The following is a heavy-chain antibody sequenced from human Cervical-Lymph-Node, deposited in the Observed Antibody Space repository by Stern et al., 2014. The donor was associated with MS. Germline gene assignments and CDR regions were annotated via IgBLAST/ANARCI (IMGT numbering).Heavy chain of an antibody. D-gene: IGHD2-15*01. J-gene: IGHJ4*02. CDR3: ARGYPFFDN. CDR2: ITPNTGDT. Sequence: QDQLVESGAEVKKPGASVKVSCTASGYTFNGFFFHWVRQAPGQGLEWVGWITPNTGDTKSAQKFQGWVTLTRDTSINTVYMELNRLKSDDTAVFYCARGYPFFDNWGQGTLVTVSS. CDR1: GYTFNGFF. V-gene: IGHV1-2*04.